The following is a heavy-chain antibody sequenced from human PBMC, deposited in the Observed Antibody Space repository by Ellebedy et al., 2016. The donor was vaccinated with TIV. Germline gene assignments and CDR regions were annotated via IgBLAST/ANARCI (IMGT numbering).Heavy chain of an antibody. CDR1: GFTFSDYY. CDR3: AKARTIAVAGLGTGY. J-gene: IGHJ4*02. Sequence: PGGSLRLSCAASGFTFSDYYMSWIRQAPGKGLEWVSLISWDGGSTYYADSVKGRFTISRDNSKNSLYLQMNSLRTEDTALYYCAKARTIAVAGLGTGYWGQGTLVTVSS. D-gene: IGHD6-19*01. CDR2: ISWDGGST. V-gene: IGHV3-43*01.